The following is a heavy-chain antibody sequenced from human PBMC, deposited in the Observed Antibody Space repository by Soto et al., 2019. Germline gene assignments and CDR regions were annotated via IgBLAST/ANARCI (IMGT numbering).Heavy chain of an antibody. V-gene: IGHV3-23*01. CDR1: GFTFNIYA. CDR3: VNGVYASSGRLLRCLQH. CDR2: ISGSGGGT. Sequence: EVQLLESGGGLVQPGGSLRLSCAASGFTFNIYAMSWVRQAPGKGLEWVSAISGSGGGTYYADSVTDRFTISRDNSNNSRDPHMSSLRADDTSVYLGVNGVYASSGRLLRCLQHWGKGTLFTVSS. J-gene: IGHJ1*01. D-gene: IGHD3-22*01.